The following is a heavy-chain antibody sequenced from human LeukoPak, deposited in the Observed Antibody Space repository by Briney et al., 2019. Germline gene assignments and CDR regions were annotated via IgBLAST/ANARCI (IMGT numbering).Heavy chain of an antibody. V-gene: IGHV4-34*01. CDR2: INHSGST. Sequence: SETLSLTCAVYGGSFSGYYWSWIRQPPGKGLEWIGEINHSGSTNYNPSLKSRVTISVDTSKNQFSLKLSSVTAADTAVCYCARGCGGYSYGSNWGQGTLVTVSS. D-gene: IGHD5-18*01. J-gene: IGHJ4*02. CDR1: GGSFSGYY. CDR3: ARGCGGYSYGSN.